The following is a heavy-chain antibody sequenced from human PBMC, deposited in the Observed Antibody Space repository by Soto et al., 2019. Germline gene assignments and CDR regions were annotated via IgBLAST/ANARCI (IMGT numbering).Heavy chain of an antibody. CDR1: GGSISSSSYY. J-gene: IGHJ4*02. CDR2: IYYSGST. CDR3: ATTGDCSGGSCPDY. Sequence: QLQLQESGPGLVKPSETLSLTCTVSGGSISSSSYYWGWIRQPPGKGREWIGSIYYSGSTYYNPSLKSRVTISVDTSKNQFSLKLSSVTAADTAVYYCATTGDCSGGSCPDYWGQGTLVTVSS. D-gene: IGHD2-15*01. V-gene: IGHV4-39*01.